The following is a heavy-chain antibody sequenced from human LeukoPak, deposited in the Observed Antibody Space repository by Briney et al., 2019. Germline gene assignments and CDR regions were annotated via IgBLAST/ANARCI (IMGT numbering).Heavy chain of an antibody. J-gene: IGHJ1*01. CDR2: IYYTGKT. CDR3: ASYYSESEYFQH. D-gene: IGHD4-11*01. V-gene: IGHV4-59*13. Sequence: PSETLSLTCTVSGGSINSFSWSWIRQPPGEGLEWIGYIYYTGKTNYNPSLKSRVTISIDPSKNQFSLNVSSMTAADTAVYYCASYYSESEYFQHWGQGTLVTVSS. CDR1: GGSINSFS.